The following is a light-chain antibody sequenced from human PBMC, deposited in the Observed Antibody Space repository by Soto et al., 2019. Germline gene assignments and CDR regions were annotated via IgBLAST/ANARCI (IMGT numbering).Light chain of an antibody. J-gene: IGKJ1*01. CDR1: QSISNY. Sequence: DLQMTQSPSSLSASVGDRVTITCRASQSISNYLNWYQQKPGKAPKLLMFAASSLQSGVPSRLSGGGSGTDFTLTISSLQPEDFATYYCQQSYSTPRTFGQGTKVEIK. CDR3: QQSYSTPRT. CDR2: AAS. V-gene: IGKV1-39*01.